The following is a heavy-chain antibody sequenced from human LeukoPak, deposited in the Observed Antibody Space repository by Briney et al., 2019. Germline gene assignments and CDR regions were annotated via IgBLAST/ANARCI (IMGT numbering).Heavy chain of an antibody. D-gene: IGHD1-1*01. CDR3: ARGKSSATGTTSFYWFDP. V-gene: IGHV1-69*13. Sequence: GASVKVSCEASGGTFRSYAISWVRQAPGQGLEWMGGIIPIFGTANYAQKFQGRVTITADESTSTAYMELSSLRSEDTAVYYCARGKSSATGTTSFYWFDPWGQGTLVTVSS. CDR1: GGTFRSYA. J-gene: IGHJ5*02. CDR2: IIPIFGTA.